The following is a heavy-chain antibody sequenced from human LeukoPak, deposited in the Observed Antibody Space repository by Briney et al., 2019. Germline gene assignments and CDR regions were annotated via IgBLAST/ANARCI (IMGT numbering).Heavy chain of an antibody. V-gene: IGHV3-23*01. CDR1: GFTFSSYA. Sequence: TGGSLRLSCAASGFTFSSYAMSWVRQAPGKGLEWVSAISGSGGSTYYADSVEGRLTISRDNSKNTLYLQMNSLRAEDTAVYYCANQYYYDSSGYYTTPFDYWGQGTLVTVSS. D-gene: IGHD3-22*01. J-gene: IGHJ4*02. CDR2: ISGSGGST. CDR3: ANQYYYDSSGYYTTPFDY.